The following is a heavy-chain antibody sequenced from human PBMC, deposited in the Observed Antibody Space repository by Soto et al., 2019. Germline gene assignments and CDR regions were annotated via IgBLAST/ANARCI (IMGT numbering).Heavy chain of an antibody. CDR2: ISSSSSYI. V-gene: IGHV3-21*01. J-gene: IGHJ6*02. D-gene: IGHD2-2*01. CDR1: GFTFSSYS. CDR3: AREPRYCSSTSCSYYYYYGMDV. Sequence: GGSLSLSCAASGFTFSSYSMNWVRQAPGKGLEWVSSISSSSSYIYYTDSVKGRFTIARDNANNSLYLQMNRLTAEDTAGYYCAREPRYCSSTSCSYYYYYGMDVWGQGTTVTAP.